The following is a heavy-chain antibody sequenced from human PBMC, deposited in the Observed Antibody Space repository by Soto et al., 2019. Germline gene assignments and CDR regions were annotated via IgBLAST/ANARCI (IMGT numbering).Heavy chain of an antibody. CDR1: GFIAINYA. Sequence: GGSLRLSCAASGFIAINYAMSWVRQAPGKGLEWVSGFSGSGGATFYADSVKGRFTISRDSSKNTIYLQMDRLRADDTAVYYCAKAMAGYWGRGTLVTVSS. CDR2: FSGSGGAT. CDR3: AKAMAGY. J-gene: IGHJ4*02. V-gene: IGHV3-23*01.